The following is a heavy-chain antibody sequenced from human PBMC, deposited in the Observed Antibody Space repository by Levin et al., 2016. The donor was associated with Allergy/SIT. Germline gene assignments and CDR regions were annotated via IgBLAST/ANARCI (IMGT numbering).Heavy chain of an antibody. V-gene: IGHV3-48*03. J-gene: IGHJ4*02. D-gene: IGHD4-17*01. CDR2: ISSTGYTM. CDR1: GFTFSHYE. Sequence: GESLKISCAASGFTFSHYEMNWVRQAPGKGLEWVSYISSTGYTMYYADSVKGRFTISRDNAKNSLYLQMNSLRAEDTALYYCARDFPPYGDYDSWGQGTLVTVSS. CDR3: ARDFPPYGDYDS.